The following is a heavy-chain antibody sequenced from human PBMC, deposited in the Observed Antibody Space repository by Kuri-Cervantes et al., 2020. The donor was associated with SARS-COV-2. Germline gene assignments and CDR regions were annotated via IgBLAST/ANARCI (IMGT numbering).Heavy chain of an antibody. J-gene: IGHJ3*02. CDR1: GDTFTGYY. V-gene: IGHV1-2*04. Sequence: ASVKVSCKASGDTFTGYYMNWVRQAPGQGLEWMGWINPNSGGTNYAQKFQGWVTMTRDTSISTVYMELSRLRSDDTAVYYCARWTPFRLLVGISQGGAFDIWGQGTMVTVSS. D-gene: IGHD3-22*01. CDR2: INPNSGGT. CDR3: ARWTPFRLLVGISQGGAFDI.